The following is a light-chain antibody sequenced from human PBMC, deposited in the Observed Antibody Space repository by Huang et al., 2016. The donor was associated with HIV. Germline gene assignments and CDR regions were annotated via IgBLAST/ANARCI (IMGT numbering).Light chain of an antibody. J-gene: IGKJ1*01. CDR2: GAS. CDR3: QQYNNWPPWT. V-gene: IGKV3-15*01. Sequence: EIVLTQSPATVSVSPGERVTLSCRASQSVSSSVAWYQQKPGQAPRLLIYGASTRATGIPGRFSSSWSGTEFTLTISSLQSEDCAVYFCQQYNNWPPWTFGQGTKVDIK. CDR1: QSVSSS.